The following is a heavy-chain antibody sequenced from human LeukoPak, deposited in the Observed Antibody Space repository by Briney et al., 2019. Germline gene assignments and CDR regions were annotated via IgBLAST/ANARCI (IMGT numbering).Heavy chain of an antibody. CDR3: AKATSTVTEFDS. CDR1: GFIFSNYG. J-gene: IGHJ4*02. Sequence: GGSLRLSCAASGFIFSNYGMNWVRQAPGKGLEWLSGISQSGSSTYYADSVKGRFTISRDNSKNTLYLQMNSLRAEDTAVYYCAKATSTVTEFDSWGQGTLVTVSS. V-gene: IGHV3-23*01. CDR2: ISQSGSST. D-gene: IGHD4-17*01.